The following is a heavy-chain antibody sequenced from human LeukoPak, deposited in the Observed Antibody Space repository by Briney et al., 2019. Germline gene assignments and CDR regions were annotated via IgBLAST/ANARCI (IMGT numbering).Heavy chain of an antibody. CDR2: IIPIFGTA. V-gene: IGHV1-69*06. J-gene: IGHJ5*02. CDR3: ARVRDNGSGIEFDP. CDR1: GGTFGSYA. D-gene: IGHD3-10*01. Sequence: SVKVSCKASGGTFGSYAISWVRQAPGQGLEWMGRIIPIFGTANYAQKFQGRVTITADKSTSTAYMELSSLRSEDTAVYYCARVRDNGSGIEFDPWGQGTLVTVSS.